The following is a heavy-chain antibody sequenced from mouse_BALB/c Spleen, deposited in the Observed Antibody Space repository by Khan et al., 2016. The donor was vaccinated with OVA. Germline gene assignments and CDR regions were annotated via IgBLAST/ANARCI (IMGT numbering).Heavy chain of an antibody. V-gene: IGHV3-2*02. CDR1: GYSITTDYA. J-gene: IGHJ2*01. CDR3: ARVYGGDFDY. D-gene: IGHD1-1*01. CDR2: ISYSGKT. Sequence: VQLKQSGPGLVKPSQSLSLTCTVTGYSITTDYAWNWIRQFPGNKLEWMGFISYSGKTKYNPSLKSRISITRDTSKNQFFLQLKSVTTGDSARYYCARVYGGDFDYRDQGTTRTVS.